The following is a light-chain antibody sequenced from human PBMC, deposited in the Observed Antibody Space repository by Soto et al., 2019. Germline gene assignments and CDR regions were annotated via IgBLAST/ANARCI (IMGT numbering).Light chain of an antibody. Sequence: QSALTQPPSASGSPGQSVNITCTGTSTDVGGYNDVSWYQQYPGKAPRLMIYEVNKRPSGVPDRFSGSKSGKTASLTVSGLQAENGADYYCSSYEGSSYLVFGGGTKLTVL. CDR2: EVN. CDR1: STDVGGYND. J-gene: IGLJ2*01. CDR3: SSYEGSSYLV. V-gene: IGLV2-8*01.